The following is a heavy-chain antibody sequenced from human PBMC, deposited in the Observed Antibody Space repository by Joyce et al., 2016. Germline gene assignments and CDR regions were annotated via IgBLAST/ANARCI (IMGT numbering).Heavy chain of an antibody. CDR1: GFTFSRYS. D-gene: IGHD1-26*01. J-gene: IGHJ2*01. Sequence: EVQLVESGGGLVKPGGSLRLSCTAAGFTFSRYSMNWVRQATGKGLEWVSSITRKSSYIYCADSVKGRFTISRDNAKNSLYLQKNSLRAEDTAVYYCARVRPDVGYWYFDLWGRGTLVTVSS. V-gene: IGHV3-21*01. CDR2: ITRKSSYI. CDR3: ARVRPDVGYWYFDL.